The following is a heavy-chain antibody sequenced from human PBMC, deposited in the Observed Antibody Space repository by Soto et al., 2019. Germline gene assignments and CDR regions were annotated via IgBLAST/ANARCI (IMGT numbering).Heavy chain of an antibody. D-gene: IGHD3-9*01. V-gene: IGHV3-9*01. CDR1: GFTFDDYA. CDR2: ISWNSGSI. CDR3: SIFPPRVSLPSAYYYMDV. Sequence: GRSLRLSCAASGFTFDDYAMHWVRQAPGKGLEWVSGISWNSGSIGYADSVKGRFTISRDNAKNSLYLQMNSLRAEDTALYYCSIFPPRVSLPSAYYYMDVWGKGTTVTLSS. J-gene: IGHJ6*03.